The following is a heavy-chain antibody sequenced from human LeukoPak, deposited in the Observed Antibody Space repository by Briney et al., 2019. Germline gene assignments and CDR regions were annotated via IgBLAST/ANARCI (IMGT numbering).Heavy chain of an antibody. V-gene: IGHV3-7*01. J-gene: IGHJ2*01. CDR2: IKQDGSEK. CDR1: GFTFSTYW. Sequence: PGGSLRLSCAASGFTFSTYWMSWVRQAPGKGLEWVANIKQDGSEKHYVDSVKGRFTISRDNAKNSLYLQMNSLRAEDTAVYYCARSRSYYDSSGYPQGWYFDLWGRGTLVTVSS. D-gene: IGHD3-22*01. CDR3: ARSRSYYDSSGYPQGWYFDL.